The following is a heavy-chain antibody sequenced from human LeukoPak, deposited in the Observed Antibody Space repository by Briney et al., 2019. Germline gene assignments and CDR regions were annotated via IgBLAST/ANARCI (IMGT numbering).Heavy chain of an antibody. CDR1: GFTFDDYA. D-gene: IGHD2-2*02. CDR3: AKDYCSSTSCYIDY. J-gene: IGHJ4*02. CDR2: ISWNSGSI. Sequence: PGGSLRLSCAASGFTFDDYAMPWVRQAPGKGLEWVSGISWNSGSIGYADSVKGRFTISRDNAKNSLYLQMNSLRAEDTALYYCAKDYCSSTSCYIDYWGQGTLVTVSS. V-gene: IGHV3-9*01.